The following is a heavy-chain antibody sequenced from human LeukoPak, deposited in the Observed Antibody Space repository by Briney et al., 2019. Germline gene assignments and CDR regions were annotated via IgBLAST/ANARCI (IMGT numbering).Heavy chain of an antibody. V-gene: IGHV1-18*01. CDR2: ISAYNGNT. CDR1: GYTFTIYG. J-gene: IGHJ6*02. D-gene: IGHD3-3*01. CDR3: ARDGITIFGVVTDYYYYGMDV. Sequence: GASVTVSFTASGYTFTIYGISWVRQAPGQGREGVGWISAYNGNTNYAQKLQGRVTMTTDTSTSTAYMELRSLRSDDTAVYYCARDGITIFGVVTDYYYYGMDVWGQGTTVTVSS.